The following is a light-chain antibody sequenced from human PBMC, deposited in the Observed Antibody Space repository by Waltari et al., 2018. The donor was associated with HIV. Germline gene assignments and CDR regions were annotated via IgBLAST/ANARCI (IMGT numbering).Light chain of an antibody. V-gene: IGLV1-44*01. J-gene: IGLJ1*01. CDR1: YSNIGSNT. Sequence: QSVLTQPPSASGTPGQRVTISCSGNYSNIGSNTVTWYQQLPGTAPKLLIFGSFQRPSGVPDRFSGSKSGTAASLAISGLHSEDEGDYYCAAWDDSLHGYVFATGTKVTVL. CDR3: AAWDDSLHGYV. CDR2: GSF.